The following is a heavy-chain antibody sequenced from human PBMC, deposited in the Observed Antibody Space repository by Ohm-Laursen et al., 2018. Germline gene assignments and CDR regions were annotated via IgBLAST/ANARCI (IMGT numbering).Heavy chain of an antibody. D-gene: IGHD2-2*02. Sequence: ASVKVSCKASGYTFTSYGISWVRQAPGQGLKWMGWISAYNGNTNYAQKLQGRVTMTTDTSTSTAYMELRSLRSDDTAVYYCAREGIVVVPAAIPDYYYYGMDVWGQGTTVTVSS. J-gene: IGHJ6*02. CDR2: ISAYNGNT. V-gene: IGHV1-18*01. CDR3: AREGIVVVPAAIPDYYYYGMDV. CDR1: GYTFTSYG.